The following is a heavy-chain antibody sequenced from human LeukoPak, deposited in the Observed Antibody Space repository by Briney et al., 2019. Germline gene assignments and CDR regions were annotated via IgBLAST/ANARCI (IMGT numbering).Heavy chain of an antibody. CDR2: IHHSGSI. D-gene: IGHD3-10*01. Sequence: SETLSLTCAVSGVSISSNLWWTWVRQPPGKGLEWIAEIHHSGSINYNPSLKSRVTISVDKAKNQFSLKLSSMTAADTAVYYCARGALLWFGDRMEYYFDYWGQGTLLTVSS. CDR1: GVSISSNLW. J-gene: IGHJ4*02. CDR3: ARGALLWFGDRMEYYFDY. V-gene: IGHV4-4*02.